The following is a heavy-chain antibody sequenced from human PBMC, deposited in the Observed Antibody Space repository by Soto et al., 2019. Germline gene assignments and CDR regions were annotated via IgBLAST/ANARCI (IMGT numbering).Heavy chain of an antibody. J-gene: IGHJ4*02. D-gene: IGHD3-22*01. CDR1: GFTFSSYA. V-gene: IGHV3-23*01. CDR2: ISSSGGST. CDR3: AKALYYYDSSGYHYFDF. Sequence: GGSLRLSCAASGFTFSSYAMSWVRQAPGKGLEWVSAISSSGGSTYYADSVKGRFTISRDNSKNTLYLQMNSLRAEDTAVYYCAKALYYYDSSGYHYFDFWGQGTLVTVSS.